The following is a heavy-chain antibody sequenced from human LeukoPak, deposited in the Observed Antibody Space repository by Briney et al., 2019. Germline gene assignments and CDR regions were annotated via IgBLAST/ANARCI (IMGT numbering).Heavy chain of an antibody. D-gene: IGHD3-10*01. CDR2: IYTSGSN. J-gene: IGHJ4*02. CDR3: ARAWFGQTFDY. Sequence: SETLSLTCPVSGGSNSSYCWSWIRQPAGKGLEWIGRIYTSGSNNYNPSLKSRVAMSVDTSQNQFHLKLSSVTAADTAVYYCARAWFGQTFDYWRQGTLVSVPS. V-gene: IGHV4-4*07. CDR1: GGSNSSYC.